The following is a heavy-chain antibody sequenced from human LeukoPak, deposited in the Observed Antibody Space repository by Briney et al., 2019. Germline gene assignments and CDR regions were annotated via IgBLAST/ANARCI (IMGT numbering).Heavy chain of an antibody. J-gene: IGHJ6*03. CDR1: GYTFNGYY. CDR2: INPNSGGT. CDR3: ARAGWGYSSSWDYYYYMDV. D-gene: IGHD6-13*01. Sequence: ASVKVSCKASGYTFNGYYMHWVRQAPGQGLEWMGWINPNSGGTNYAQKFQGRVTMTRDTSISTAYMELSRLRSDDTAVYYCARAGWGYSSSWDYYYYMDVWGKGTTVTVSS. V-gene: IGHV1-2*02.